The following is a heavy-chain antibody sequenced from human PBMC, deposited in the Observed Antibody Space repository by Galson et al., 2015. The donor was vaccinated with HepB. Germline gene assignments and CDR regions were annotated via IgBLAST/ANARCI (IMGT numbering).Heavy chain of an antibody. CDR2: INHSGST. Sequence: ETLSLTCAVYGGSFSGYYWNWIRQPPGKGLEWIGEINHSGSTNYNPSLKSRVTISVDRSKNQFSLKLSSVTAADTAVYYCARGARNGSGSSASHGMDVWGQGTTVTVSS. CDR3: ARGARNGSGSSASHGMDV. CDR1: GGSFSGYY. D-gene: IGHD3-10*01. V-gene: IGHV4-34*01. J-gene: IGHJ6*02.